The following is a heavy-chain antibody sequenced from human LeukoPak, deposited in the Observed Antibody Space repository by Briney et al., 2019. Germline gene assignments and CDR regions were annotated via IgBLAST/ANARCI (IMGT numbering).Heavy chain of an antibody. CDR2: INHSGST. CDR3: ARALWFGDGGDY. CDR1: GGSVSSYY. V-gene: IGHV4-34*01. J-gene: IGHJ4*02. Sequence: SETLSLTCTVSGGSVSSYYWSWLRQPPGKGLEWIGEINHSGSTNYNPSLKSRVTISVDTSKNQFSLKLSSVTAADTAVYYCARALWFGDGGDYWGQGTLVTVSS. D-gene: IGHD3-10*01.